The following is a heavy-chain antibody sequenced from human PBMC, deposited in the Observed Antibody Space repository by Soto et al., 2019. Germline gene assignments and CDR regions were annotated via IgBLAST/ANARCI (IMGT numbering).Heavy chain of an antibody. CDR3: ARDQEDLKYNWFDP. CDR2: VDNSGRT. CDR1: DDSFTSYY. V-gene: IGHV4-4*08. J-gene: IGHJ5*02. Sequence: SETLSLTCTVSDDSFTSYYWSWIRQPPGKGPEWIGYVDNSGRTNYNPSLRSRVTISVDTSKRQFSLSLRSVTAADTAIYYCARDQEDLKYNWFDPWGQGTLVTVSS.